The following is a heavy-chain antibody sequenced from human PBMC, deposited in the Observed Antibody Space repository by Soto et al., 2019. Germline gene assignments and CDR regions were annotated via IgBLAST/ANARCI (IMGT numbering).Heavy chain of an antibody. V-gene: IGHV4-59*01. Sequence: TSETLSLTCTVSGGSLSSYYWSWIRQPPGKGLEWIGYIYYSGITNYNPSLKSRVTISVDTSKNQFSLKLSSVTAADTAVYYCARYKSNYYYGMDVWGQGTTVTVSS. J-gene: IGHJ6*02. CDR1: GGSLSSYY. D-gene: IGHD1-20*01. CDR3: ARYKSNYYYGMDV. CDR2: IYYSGIT.